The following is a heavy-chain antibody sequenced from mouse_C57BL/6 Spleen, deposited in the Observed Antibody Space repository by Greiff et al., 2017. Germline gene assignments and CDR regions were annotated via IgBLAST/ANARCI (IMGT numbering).Heavy chain of an antibody. CDR3: ARYPDAMDY. Sequence: QVKLLQSGPELVKPGASVKISCKASGYTFTDYYINWVKQRPGQGLEWIGWIFSGSGSNYNNEKFKGKATLTVDKSYSSVYMLLSSLTAEDSAVYCCARYPDAMDYWGQGTSVTVSS. CDR1: GYTFTDYY. V-gene: IGHV1-75*01. J-gene: IGHJ4*01. CDR2: IFSGSGSN.